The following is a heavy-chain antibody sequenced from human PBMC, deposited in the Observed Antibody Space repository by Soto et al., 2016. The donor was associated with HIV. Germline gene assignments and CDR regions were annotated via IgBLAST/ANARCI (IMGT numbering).Heavy chain of an antibody. CDR3: ARGRRAADRRFEL. J-gene: IGHJ4*02. D-gene: IGHD2-15*01. V-gene: IGHV4-34*01. CDR2: IIHSGTS. Sequence: QVQLQQWGAGLLKPSETLSLTCAVYGGSFSGYYWTWIRQPPEKGLEWIGEIIHSGTSNYNPSLKSRVTMSIDTSKNQFSLRLTSMTAADTALYYCARGRRAADRRFELWGQGNPGSPSPQ. CDR1: GGSFSGYY.